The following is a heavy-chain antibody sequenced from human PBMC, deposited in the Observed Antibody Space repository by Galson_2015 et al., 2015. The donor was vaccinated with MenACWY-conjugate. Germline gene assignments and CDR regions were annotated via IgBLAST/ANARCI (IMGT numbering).Heavy chain of an antibody. Sequence: SLRLSCAASGFTFSNAWMTWVRQAPGKGLEWVGRIKSKTHSGTPDYAAPVNGRFTISRDDSRNTVYLEMNGLKAEDTGLYYCTTNYCGQSFFDSWGQGTPVTVSS. D-gene: IGHD4-23*01. CDR1: GFTFSNAW. J-gene: IGHJ4*02. CDR2: IKSKTHSGTP. CDR3: TTNYCGQSFFDS. V-gene: IGHV3-15*01.